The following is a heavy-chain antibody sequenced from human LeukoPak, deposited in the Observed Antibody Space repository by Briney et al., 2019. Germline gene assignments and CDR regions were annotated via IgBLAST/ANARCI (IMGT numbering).Heavy chain of an antibody. CDR2: ISTYNGNT. D-gene: IGHD3-9*01. Sequence: ASVKVSCKASGYTFINYGINWVRQAPGQGLEWMGWISTYNGNTVHAEKFQDRLTMTTDTSTTTGYMELRSLTSDDTAVYYCARGVLRYFDWLLTNYYMDVWGKGTTVTISS. J-gene: IGHJ6*03. V-gene: IGHV1-18*01. CDR3: ARGVLRYFDWLLTNYYMDV. CDR1: GYTFINYG.